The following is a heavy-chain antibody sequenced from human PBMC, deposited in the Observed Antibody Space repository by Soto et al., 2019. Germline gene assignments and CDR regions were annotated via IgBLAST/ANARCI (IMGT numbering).Heavy chain of an antibody. J-gene: IGHJ5*02. CDR2: IIPIFGTA. V-gene: IGHV1-69*01. CDR1: GGTFSSYA. CDR3: AIPKRYTAMGKGNWFDP. Sequence: QVQLVQSGAEVKKPGSSVKVSCKASGGTFSSYAISWVRQAPGQGLEWMGGIIPIFGTANYAQKFQGRVTSTADESKSTDYMERSSLSSEDTAVYYCAIPKRYTAMGKGNWFDPWGQGTLVTVSS. D-gene: IGHD5-18*01.